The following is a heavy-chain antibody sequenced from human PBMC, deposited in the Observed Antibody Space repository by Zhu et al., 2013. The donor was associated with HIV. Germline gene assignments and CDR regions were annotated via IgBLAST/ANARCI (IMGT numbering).Heavy chain of an antibody. CDR1: GGTFSSYA. V-gene: IGHV1-69*06. CDR2: IIPIFGTA. D-gene: IGHD3-22*01. CDR3: GRHHNSGYYSYFDY. Sequence: QVQLVQSGAEVRSLGSSVKVSCKASGGTFSSYAISWVRQAPGQGLEWMGGIIPIFGTAKYAQNFQGRVTITADKSTNTAYMELSSLRSEDTAVYYCGRHHNSGYYSYFDYWGQGTLVTVSS. J-gene: IGHJ4*02.